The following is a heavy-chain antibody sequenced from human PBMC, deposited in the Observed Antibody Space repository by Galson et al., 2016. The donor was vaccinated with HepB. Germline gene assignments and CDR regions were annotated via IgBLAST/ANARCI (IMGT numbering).Heavy chain of an antibody. V-gene: IGHV1-2*02. CDR2: INPKSGGT. CDR1: GYTFTDYY. D-gene: IGHD1-1*01. CDR3: ARAQSNWNAH. J-gene: IGHJ4*02. Sequence: SVKVSCKASGYTFTDYYMHWVRQAPGQGLEWMGWINPKSGGTNYAQNFQGRVTMTRDSSISTAYMELSRLTSDDTAIYYCARAQSNWNAHWGPGTLVTVSS.